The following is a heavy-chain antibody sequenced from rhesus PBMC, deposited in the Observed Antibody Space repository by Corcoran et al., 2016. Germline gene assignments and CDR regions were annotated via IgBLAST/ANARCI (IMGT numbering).Heavy chain of an antibody. CDR3: ATDRDYHFAY. J-gene: IGHJ4*01. Sequence: QVQLQESGPGLVQPSETLSLTCAVSGSSIRSGYCWGWFRQPPGKGLEWIGQINGGSGSSYYNPSLKSRVTVSKGTSKNQFSLKLSSVTAADTAMYYCATDRDYHFAYWGQGVLVTVSS. CDR1: GSSIRSGYC. V-gene: IGHV4-127*01. D-gene: IGHD4-11*01. CDR2: INGGSGSS.